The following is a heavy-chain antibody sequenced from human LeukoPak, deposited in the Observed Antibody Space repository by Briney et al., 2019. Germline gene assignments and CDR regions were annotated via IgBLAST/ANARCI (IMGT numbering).Heavy chain of an antibody. V-gene: IGHV3-64D*09. D-gene: IGHD5-18*01. Sequence: GGSLRLSCSASGFTFSSYAMHWVRQAPGKGLEYVSAISSDGVTRYYADSVKGRFTISRDNSKNTLYLQMSSLRAEDTAVYYCVKAMATYGYRVPFDYWGQGTLVTVSS. CDR2: ISSDGVTR. CDR1: GFTFSSYA. CDR3: VKAMATYGYRVPFDY. J-gene: IGHJ4*02.